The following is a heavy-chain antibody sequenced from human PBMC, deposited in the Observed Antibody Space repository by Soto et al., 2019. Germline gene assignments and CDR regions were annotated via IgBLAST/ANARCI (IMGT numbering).Heavy chain of an antibody. Sequence: EVQLVESGGGLIQPGGSRRLSCADSGFTFSSYWMHWVRQVPGKGLVWVSRINSDGGSTTYADSVKGRFTISRDNAKSTLYMQLNSLRAEDTAVYYCASSLLTPSDYWGQGTLVTVSS. CDR2: INSDGGST. V-gene: IGHV3-74*01. CDR3: ASSLLTPSDY. CDR1: GFTFSSYW. J-gene: IGHJ4*02. D-gene: IGHD7-27*01.